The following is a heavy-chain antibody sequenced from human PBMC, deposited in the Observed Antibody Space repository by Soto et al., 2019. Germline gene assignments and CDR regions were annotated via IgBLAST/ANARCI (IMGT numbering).Heavy chain of an antibody. J-gene: IGHJ6*02. V-gene: IGHV5-51*01. CDR2: IYPGDSDT. D-gene: IGHD6-6*01. Sequence: PGESLKISCKGSGYSFTSYWIGWVRQMPGKGLEWMGIIYPGDSDTRYSPSFQGQVTISADKSISTAYLQWSSLKASDTAMYYCARHSPYSSSYYYGMDVWGQGTTVTVS. CDR1: GYSFTSYW. CDR3: ARHSPYSSSYYYGMDV.